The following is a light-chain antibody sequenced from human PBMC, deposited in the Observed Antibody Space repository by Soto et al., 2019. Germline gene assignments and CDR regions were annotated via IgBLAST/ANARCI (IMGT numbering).Light chain of an antibody. CDR3: QQRSTWPWT. CDR1: QSVSSC. V-gene: IGKV3-11*01. J-gene: IGKJ1*01. CDR2: DAS. Sequence: EIVLTQSPSTLSLSPGERVTLSCRASQSVSSCLVWYQQKPGQAPRLLISDASNRATGIPGRFSGSGSGTEFSPTISSLEPQDFAVYYCQQRSTWPWTFGQGTKVEIK.